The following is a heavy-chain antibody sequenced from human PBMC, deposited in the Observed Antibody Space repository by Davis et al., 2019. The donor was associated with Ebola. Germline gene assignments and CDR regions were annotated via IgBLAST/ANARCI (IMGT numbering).Heavy chain of an antibody. CDR3: ARDRTVNYYGMDV. D-gene: IGHD4-17*01. CDR1: GFTFSSYW. Sequence: GESLKISCAASGFTFSSYWMSWVRQAPGKGLEWVANIKQDGSEKYYVDSVKGRFTISRDNAKNSLYLQMNSLRAEDTAVYYCARDRTVNYYGMDVWGQGTTVTVSS. CDR2: IKQDGSEK. J-gene: IGHJ6*02. V-gene: IGHV3-7*01.